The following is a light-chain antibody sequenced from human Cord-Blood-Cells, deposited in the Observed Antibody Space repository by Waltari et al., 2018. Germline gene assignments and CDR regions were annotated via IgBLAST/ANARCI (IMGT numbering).Light chain of an antibody. V-gene: IGLV2-23*01. Sequence: SALTQPASVSGSPGPSITISCTGTSSDVGCYNLVSWYQQHPGKAPILMIDESRKRTSGVSNRCSGSKSGNTASLTISGLQAEDEADYYCCSYAGSRVFGGGTKLTVL. CDR2: ESR. CDR1: SSDVGCYNL. CDR3: CSYAGSRV. J-gene: IGLJ3*02.